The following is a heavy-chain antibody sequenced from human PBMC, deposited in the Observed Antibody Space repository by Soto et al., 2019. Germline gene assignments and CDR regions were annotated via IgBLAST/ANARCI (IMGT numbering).Heavy chain of an antibody. V-gene: IGHV1-8*01. J-gene: IGHJ5*02. CDR2: MNPKNGNT. D-gene: IGHD3-3*01. Sequence: QVQLVQSGAEVKKPGASVKVSCKASGYTFISYDINWVRQAPGQGLEWMGLMNPKNGNTEYAQDFQGRVTMTRDTSTSTAYMELSSLRSEDTGMYYCVRSNDLWSDSYTEAVDWFAPWCQGTLVTVSS. CDR3: VRSNDLWSDSYTEAVDWFAP. CDR1: GYTFISYD.